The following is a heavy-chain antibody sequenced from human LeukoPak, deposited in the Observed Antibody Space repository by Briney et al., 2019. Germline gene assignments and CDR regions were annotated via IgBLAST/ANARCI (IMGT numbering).Heavy chain of an antibody. CDR3: ARDPPGGWEPGTTGYYYYMDV. J-gene: IGHJ6*03. V-gene: IGHV3-74*01. Sequence: PGGSLRLSCAASGFTFSSYWMHWVRQAPGKGLVWVSRINSDGSSTSYADSVKGRFTISRDNAKNTLYLQMNSLRGEDTAVYYCARDPPGGWEPGTTGYYYYMDVWGKGTTVTVSS. D-gene: IGHD1-7*01. CDR2: INSDGSST. CDR1: GFTFSSYW.